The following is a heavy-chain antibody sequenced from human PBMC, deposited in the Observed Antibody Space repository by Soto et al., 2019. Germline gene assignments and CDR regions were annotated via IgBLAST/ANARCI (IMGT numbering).Heavy chain of an antibody. Sequence: GGALRLSCVICGFTFSNYWMTWGRQAPGKGREWAANRKPDRTEKYYVDSVKGRFTISRDNAKNSLFLQMNSLRAEDTAVYYCARDGTVLVAIINIFDYWGQG. V-gene: IGHV3-7*01. CDR2: RKPDRTEK. D-gene: IGHD5-12*01. CDR1: GFTFSNYW. J-gene: IGHJ4*02. CDR3: ARDGTVLVAIINIFDY.